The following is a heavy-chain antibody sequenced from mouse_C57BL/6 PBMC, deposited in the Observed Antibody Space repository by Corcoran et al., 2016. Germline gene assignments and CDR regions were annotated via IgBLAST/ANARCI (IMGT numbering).Heavy chain of an antibody. Sequence: QVQLKQSGAELVRPGASVKLSCKASGYTFTDYYINWVKQRPGQGLEWIARIYPGSGNTYYTEKFKGKATLTAEKSSITAYMQLSSLTSEDSAVYFCARSKATVYFDYWGQGTTLTVSS. V-gene: IGHV1-76*01. CDR1: GYTFTDYY. CDR2: IYPGSGNT. CDR3: ARSKATVYFDY. J-gene: IGHJ2*01. D-gene: IGHD1-1*01.